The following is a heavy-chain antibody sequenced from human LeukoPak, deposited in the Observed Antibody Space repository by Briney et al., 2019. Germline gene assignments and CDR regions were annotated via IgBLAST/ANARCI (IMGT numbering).Heavy chain of an antibody. J-gene: IGHJ4*02. CDR2: IWYDGSNK. CDR3: ARDMRGCDRPVDC. V-gene: IGHV3-33*01. CDR1: GFTFSSYG. D-gene: IGHD6-19*01. Sequence: PGGSLRLSCAASGFTFSSYGMHWVRQAPGKGLEWVAVIWYDGSNKYYADSVKGRFTISRDNSKNTLYLQMNSLRAEDTAVYYCARDMRGCDRPVDCWGRGTLVTVSS.